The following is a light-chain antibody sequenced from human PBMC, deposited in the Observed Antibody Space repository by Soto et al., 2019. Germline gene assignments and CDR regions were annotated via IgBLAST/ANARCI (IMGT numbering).Light chain of an antibody. V-gene: IGLV2-14*01. Sequence: QSALTQPASVSASPGQSITISCTGTSSDIGAYNSVSWYQQHPGKAPQLMIYDVSYRPSGISSRFSGSKSGNTASLTISGLQADDDADYYCASYTSARIRVFGGGTKVNVL. CDR2: DVS. CDR1: SSDIGAYNS. J-gene: IGLJ2*01. CDR3: ASYTSARIRV.